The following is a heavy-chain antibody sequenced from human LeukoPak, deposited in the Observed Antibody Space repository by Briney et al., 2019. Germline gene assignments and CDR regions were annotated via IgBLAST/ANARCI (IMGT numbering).Heavy chain of an antibody. Sequence: GGSLRLSCAASGFTFSSYWMHWVRHAPGKGLVWVSRINSEGSSTSYADSVKGRFTISRDNAKNTLYLQMNSLRAEDTAVYYCARARVLRYFESDPWGQGTLVTVSS. V-gene: IGHV3-74*01. J-gene: IGHJ5*02. CDR1: GFTFSSYW. CDR2: INSEGSST. D-gene: IGHD3-9*01. CDR3: ARARVLRYFESDP.